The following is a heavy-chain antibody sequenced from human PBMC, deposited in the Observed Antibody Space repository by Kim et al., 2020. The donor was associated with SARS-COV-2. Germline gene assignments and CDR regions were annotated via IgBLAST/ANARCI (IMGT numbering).Heavy chain of an antibody. CDR3: AKDNYFDMVRLCDYSEGMDV. J-gene: IGHJ6*02. D-gene: IGHD3-22*01. Sequence: GGSLRLSCAASGLSFDDFAMNWVRQAPGKGLEWVAVISYEGRNKDYADSLKGRFTISRDNSKNTLYLQMNSLRVEDTAVYYCAKDNYFDMVRLCDYSEGMDVWGQGTTVTVSS. CDR2: ISYEGRNK. V-gene: IGHV3-30-3*02. CDR1: GLSFDDFA.